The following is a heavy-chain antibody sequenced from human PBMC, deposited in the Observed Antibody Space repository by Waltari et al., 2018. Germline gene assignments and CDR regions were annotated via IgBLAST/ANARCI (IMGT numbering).Heavy chain of an antibody. CDR3: ARVQWGSGWPYYFDH. CDR2: IYHSGST. Sequence: VQLQESGPGLVKPSETLSLACAVSGSYITSNYYWGWSRQPPGKGLEWIGSIYHSGSTYSNPSLKSRVTISVDTSKNLFSLRLSSVTAADTAMYYCARVQWGSGWPYYFDHWGQGTLVTVSS. J-gene: IGHJ4*02. D-gene: IGHD6-19*01. CDR1: GSYITSNYY. V-gene: IGHV4-38-2*01.